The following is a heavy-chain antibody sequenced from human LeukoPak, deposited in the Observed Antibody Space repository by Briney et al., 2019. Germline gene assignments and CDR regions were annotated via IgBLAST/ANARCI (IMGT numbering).Heavy chain of an antibody. Sequence: GASVKVSCKASGYTLTGYYMHWVRQAPGQGLEWMGWIYPNSGGTNYAQKFQGRVTMTRDTSISTAYMELSRLRSDDTAVYYCARDLRVVAGTYYYYGMDVWGQGTTVTVSS. J-gene: IGHJ6*02. CDR3: ARDLRVVAGTYYYYGMDV. CDR2: IYPNSGGT. CDR1: GYTLTGYY. V-gene: IGHV1-2*02. D-gene: IGHD6-19*01.